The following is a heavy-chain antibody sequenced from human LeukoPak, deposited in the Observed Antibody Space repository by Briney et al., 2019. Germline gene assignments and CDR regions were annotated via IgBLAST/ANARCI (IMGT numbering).Heavy chain of an antibody. D-gene: IGHD3-10*01. Sequence: GRSLRLSCAASGLTLSSNYMSWVRQPPGKGLEWVSVIYSRGSKYFSDSVKGRFTISRDHSKNTLYLQMNSLRGEDRAVYYWARDSGPAYGSGSYQYRDCFYYGMDVWGQGTTVTVSS. CDR2: IYSRGSK. CDR1: GLTLSSNY. J-gene: IGHJ6*02. CDR3: ARDSGPAYGSGSYQYRDCFYYGMDV. V-gene: IGHV3-66*01.